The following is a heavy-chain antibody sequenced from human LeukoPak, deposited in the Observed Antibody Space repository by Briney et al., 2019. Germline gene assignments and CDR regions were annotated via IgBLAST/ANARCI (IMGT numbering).Heavy chain of an antibody. CDR2: VNWNGGAT. V-gene: IGHV3-20*04. CDR1: GLTFDDYA. D-gene: IGHD3-3*01. Sequence: GGSLRLSCAASGLTFDDYAMSWVRQAPGKGLEWVSGVNWNGGATGYADSVKGRFAISRDDAKNSLHLQMNSLRAEDTALYYCARVPSGYVDYWGQGTLVIVSS. CDR3: ARVPSGYVDY. J-gene: IGHJ4*02.